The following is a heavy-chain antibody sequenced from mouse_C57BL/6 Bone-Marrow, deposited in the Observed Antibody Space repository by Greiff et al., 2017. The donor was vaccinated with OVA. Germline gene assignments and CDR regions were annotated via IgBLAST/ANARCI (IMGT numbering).Heavy chain of an antibody. CDR2: FYPGSGSI. J-gene: IGHJ4*01. Sequence: VHLVESGAELVKPGASVKLSCKASGYTFTEYTIHWVKQRSGQGLEWIGWFYPGSGSIKYNEKFKDKATLTADKSSSTVYMELSRLTFEDSAVYFCARHGGPRPTISYYYAMDYWGQGTSVTVSS. CDR1: GYTFTEYT. V-gene: IGHV1-62-2*01. CDR3: ARHGGPRPTISYYYAMDY. D-gene: IGHD2-10*01.